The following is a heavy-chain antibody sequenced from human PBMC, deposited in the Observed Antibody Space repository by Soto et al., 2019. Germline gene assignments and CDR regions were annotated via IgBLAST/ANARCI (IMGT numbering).Heavy chain of an antibody. CDR2: IFYSGST. CDR3: ARRYGSAFDI. Sequence: QVQLQESGPGLVKPSETLSLTCTVSGGSILSYYWSWIRQPPGKGLEWIGYIFYSGSTNYTPSLKSRVTISVDTSKNQFSLKLSSVTAADTAVYYCARRYGSAFDIWGHGTMVTVSS. J-gene: IGHJ3*02. V-gene: IGHV4-59*01. CDR1: GGSILSYY. D-gene: IGHD4-17*01.